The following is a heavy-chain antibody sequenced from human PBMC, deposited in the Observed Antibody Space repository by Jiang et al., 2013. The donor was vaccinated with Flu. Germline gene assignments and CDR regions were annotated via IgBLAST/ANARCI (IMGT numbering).Heavy chain of an antibody. V-gene: IGHV3-23*01. CDR3: ATVPGTQGYKDI. J-gene: IGHJ4*02. CDR1: GFTFNIYA. Sequence: VQLLESGGGSVQPGGSLRLSCAASGFTFNIYAMNWVRQAPGKGLECVSSITKDGGDTYYADSVKGRFTISRDNSKNTLFLQMNSLRAEDTAVYYCATVPGTQGYKDIWGQGTLVTVSS. D-gene: IGHD5-24*01. CDR2: ITKDGGDT.